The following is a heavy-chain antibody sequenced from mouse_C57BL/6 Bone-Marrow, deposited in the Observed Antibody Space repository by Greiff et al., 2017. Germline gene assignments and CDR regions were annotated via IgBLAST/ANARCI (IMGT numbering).Heavy chain of an antibody. Sequence: VQLQQPGTELVKPGASVKLSCKASGYTFTSYWMHWVKQRPGQGLEWIGNINPSNGVTNYNEKFKSKATLTVDKSSSTAYMQLSSLTSEDSAVYYCARKILLWHWYFDVWGTGTTVTVSS. CDR1: GYTFTSYW. J-gene: IGHJ1*03. CDR3: ARKILLWHWYFDV. D-gene: IGHD2-1*01. CDR2: INPSNGVT. V-gene: IGHV1-53*01.